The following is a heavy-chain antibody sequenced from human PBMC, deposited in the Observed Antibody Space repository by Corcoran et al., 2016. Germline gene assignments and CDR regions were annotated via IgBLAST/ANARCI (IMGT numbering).Heavy chain of an antibody. CDR2: ISYDGSNK. V-gene: IGHV3-30*18. CDR3: AKDAYYDSSGPADV. J-gene: IGHJ6*02. Sequence: QVQLVESGGGVVQPGRSLRLSCAASGFTFSSYGMHWVRQAPGKGLEWVAVISYDGSNKYYADSVKDRFTISRDNSKNTLYLQMNSLRAEDTAVYYCAKDAYYDSSGPADVWGQGTTVTVSS. CDR1: GFTFSSYG. D-gene: IGHD3-22*01.